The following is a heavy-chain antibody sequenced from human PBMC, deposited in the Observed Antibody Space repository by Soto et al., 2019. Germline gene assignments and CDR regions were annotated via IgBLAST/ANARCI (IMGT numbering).Heavy chain of an antibody. CDR2: ISTDKGKT. CDR3: ATRSPAFDY. V-gene: IGHV1-18*01. Sequence: QVQLVQSGPEVKKPGASVKVSCKTSGYTFTSYGISWVRQAPGQGLEWMGWISTDKGKTNYAQKFQGRVTMTTDTSTSTAYLELRSLRSDDTAVYYCATRSPAFDYWGQGTLLTVPS. J-gene: IGHJ4*02. CDR1: GYTFTSYG.